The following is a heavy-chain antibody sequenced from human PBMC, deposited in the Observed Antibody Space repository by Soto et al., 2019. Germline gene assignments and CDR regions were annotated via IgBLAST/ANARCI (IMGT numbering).Heavy chain of an antibody. CDR1: GFTFSNAW. Sequence: EVQLVESGGGLVKPGGSLRLSCAASGFTFSNAWMNWVRQAPGKGLEWVGRIKSKTDGGTTDYAAPVKGRFTISRDDSKNTLYLQMNSLKTEDTAVYYCTTKADGSGSYVYYYGMDVWGQGTTVTVSS. D-gene: IGHD3-10*01. J-gene: IGHJ6*02. CDR2: IKSKTDGGTT. V-gene: IGHV3-15*07. CDR3: TTKADGSGSYVYYYGMDV.